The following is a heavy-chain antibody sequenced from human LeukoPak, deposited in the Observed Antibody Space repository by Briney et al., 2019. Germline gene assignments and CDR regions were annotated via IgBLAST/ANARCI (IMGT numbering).Heavy chain of an antibody. V-gene: IGHV4-4*02. CDR1: GASISSSNW. J-gene: IGHJ4*02. CDR3: ARRDDSSGYYPGDYFDY. D-gene: IGHD3-22*01. CDR2: IYHRGDT. Sequence: SGTLFLTCTVSGASISSSNWWSWVRQSPGKGLEWIGEIYHRGDTNYNPPLRSRVSMSVDKSQNQFSLKLTSVTAADTAVYYCARRDDSSGYYPGDYFDYWGQGTLVTVSS.